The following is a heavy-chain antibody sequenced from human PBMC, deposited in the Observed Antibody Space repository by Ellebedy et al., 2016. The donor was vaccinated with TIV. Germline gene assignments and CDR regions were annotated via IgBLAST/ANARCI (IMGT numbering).Heavy chain of an antibody. CDR1: GFTFEEYG. J-gene: IGHJ4*02. Sequence: GESPKISCAASGFTFEEYGMSWVRQSPGKGLEWVSFISYNGDTTNYADSVKGRFTISRDNAGNSLHLQMNSLRVDDTAFYYCVRDTWLLMDHWGQGILVTVSS. CDR3: VRDTWLLMDH. V-gene: IGHV3-20*04. D-gene: IGHD2-15*01. CDR2: ISYNGDTT.